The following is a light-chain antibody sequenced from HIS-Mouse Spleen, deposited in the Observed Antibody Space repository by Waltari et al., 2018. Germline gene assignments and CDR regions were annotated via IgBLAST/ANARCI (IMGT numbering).Light chain of an antibody. CDR2: KDS. J-gene: IGLJ2*01. CDR3: QSADSSGTYPV. V-gene: IGLV3-25*03. CDR1: ALPKQY. Sequence: SYELTQPPSVSVSPGQTARITCSGDALPKQYAYWYQQKPGQAPGLVIYKDSERPSGIPARFSGSSSGTTVTLTISGVQAEDEADYYCQSADSSGTYPVFGGGTKLTVL.